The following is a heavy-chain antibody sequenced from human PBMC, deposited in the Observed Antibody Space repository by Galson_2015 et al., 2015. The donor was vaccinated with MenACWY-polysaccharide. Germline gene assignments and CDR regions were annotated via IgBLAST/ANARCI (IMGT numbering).Heavy chain of an antibody. D-gene: IGHD1-26*01. CDR3: ARLVEGSLRRDGSGSREADY. CDR2: IYPGDSDT. V-gene: IGHV5-51*03. J-gene: IGHJ4*02. CDR1: GYSFTSYW. Sequence: QSGAEVKKPGESLKISCKGSGYSFTSYWIGWVRQMPGKGLEWMGIIYPGDSDTRYSPSFQGQVTISADKSISTAYLQWSSLKASYTAMYYCARLVEGSLRRDGSGSREADYWGQGTLVTVSS.